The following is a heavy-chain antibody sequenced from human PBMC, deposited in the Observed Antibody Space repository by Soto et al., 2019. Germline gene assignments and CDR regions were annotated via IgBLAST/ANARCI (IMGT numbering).Heavy chain of an antibody. D-gene: IGHD6-19*01. J-gene: IGHJ4*02. CDR3: ASPSSGRSTYDY. CDR1: GGTFSSYT. Sequence: SVKVSCKASGGTFSSYTISWVRQAPGQGLEWMGRIIPILGIANYAQKFQGRVTITADKSTSTAYMELSSLRSEDTAVYYCASPSSGRSTYDYWGQGTLVTVSS. V-gene: IGHV1-69*02. CDR2: IIPILGIA.